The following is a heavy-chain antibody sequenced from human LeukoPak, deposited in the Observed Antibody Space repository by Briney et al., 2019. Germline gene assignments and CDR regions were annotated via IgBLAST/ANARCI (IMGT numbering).Heavy chain of an antibody. Sequence: ASVKVSCKASGYTFTSYYMHWVRQAPGQGLEWMGIINPSGGSTSYAQKFQGRVTMTGDTSTSTVYMELSSLRSEDTAVYYCARSGGSGSYYILFDYWGQGTLVTVTS. J-gene: IGHJ4*02. CDR3: ARSGGSGSYYILFDY. V-gene: IGHV1-46*01. D-gene: IGHD3-10*01. CDR1: GYTFTSYY. CDR2: INPSGGST.